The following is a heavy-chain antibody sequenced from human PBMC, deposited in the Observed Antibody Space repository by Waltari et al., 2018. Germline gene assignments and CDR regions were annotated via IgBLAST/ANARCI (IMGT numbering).Heavy chain of an antibody. V-gene: IGHV1-3*01. CDR2: ISGVDGNT. CDR3: ARVQGYFDY. Sequence: QVQLVQSGAEVKKPGASVKVSCKTSGYSFPTYAVHWVRQAPGQRLEWMGWISGVDGNTKYSQNFQGRVTITSDTSANTAYMELSGLRSEDTAVYYCARVQGYFDYWGQGTLVTVSS. J-gene: IGHJ4*02. CDR1: GYSFPTYA.